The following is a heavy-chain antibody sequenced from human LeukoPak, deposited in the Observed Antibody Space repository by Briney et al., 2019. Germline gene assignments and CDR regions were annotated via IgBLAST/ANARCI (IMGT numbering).Heavy chain of an antibody. CDR3: ARVGTLGDI. J-gene: IGHJ3*02. CDR2: INSDGSST. CDR1: GFSVSRNY. D-gene: IGHD4-23*01. Sequence: GGSLRLSCAASGFSVSRNYMSWVRQAPGKGLEWVSRINSDGSSTNYADSVKGRFTISRDNAKNTLYLQMNSLRAEDTAVYYCARVGTLGDIWGQGTMVTVSS. V-gene: IGHV3-74*01.